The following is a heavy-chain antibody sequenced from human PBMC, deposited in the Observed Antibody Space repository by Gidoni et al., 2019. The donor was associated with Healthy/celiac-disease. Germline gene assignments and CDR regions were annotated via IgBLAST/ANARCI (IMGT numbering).Heavy chain of an antibody. CDR1: GFTFSSYG. Sequence: QVQLVESGGGVVQPGRSLRLSCAASGFTFSSYGMHWVRQAPGKGLEWVAGIWYDGSNKYYADSVKGRFTISRDNSKNTLYLQMNSLRAEDTAVYYCARGPPSYYYDSSGYYDYWGQGTLVTVSS. D-gene: IGHD3-22*01. CDR3: ARGPPSYYYDSSGYYDY. V-gene: IGHV3-33*01. CDR2: IWYDGSNK. J-gene: IGHJ4*02.